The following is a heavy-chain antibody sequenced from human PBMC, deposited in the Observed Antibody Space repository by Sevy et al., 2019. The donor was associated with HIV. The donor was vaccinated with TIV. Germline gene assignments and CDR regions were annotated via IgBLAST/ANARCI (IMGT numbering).Heavy chain of an antibody. V-gene: IGHV1-18*01. CDR3: ARGDSPPFDY. D-gene: IGHD3-22*01. CDR2: IDAYNANT. CDR1: GYTFTSYG. J-gene: IGHJ4*02. Sequence: ASVKVSCKASGYTFTSYGISWVRQGPGQGLEWMGWIDAYNANTNYAQKFQGRVTMTTDTSTSTAYMELRSLRSDDTAAYYCARGDSPPFDYWGQGTLVTVSS.